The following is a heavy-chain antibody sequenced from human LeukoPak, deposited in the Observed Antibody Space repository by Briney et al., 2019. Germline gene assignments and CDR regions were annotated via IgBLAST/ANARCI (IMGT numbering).Heavy chain of an antibody. Sequence: SETLSLTCTVSGGSISSGGYYWSWIRQHPGKGLEWIGCIYYSGSTYYNPSLKSRVTISVDTSKNQFSLKLSSVTAADTAVYYCARQSCYYDSSGYYYYYYGMDVWGQGTTVTVPS. CDR1: GGSISSGGYY. CDR3: ARQSCYYDSSGYYYYYYGMDV. CDR2: IYYSGST. V-gene: IGHV4-31*03. J-gene: IGHJ6*02. D-gene: IGHD3-22*01.